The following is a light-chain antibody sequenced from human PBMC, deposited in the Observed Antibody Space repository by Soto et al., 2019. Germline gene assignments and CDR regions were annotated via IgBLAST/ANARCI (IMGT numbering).Light chain of an antibody. Sequence: DIVMTQSPDSLAVSLGETATINCKSSQTILYSSDNKNYLAWYQQRPGQPPKLLIYWASTRESGVPDRFSGSGSGTDFTLTISSLQAEDVAVYYCQQYYRTPRTFGQGTKVEIK. CDR2: WAS. V-gene: IGKV4-1*01. CDR3: QQYYRTPRT. J-gene: IGKJ1*01. CDR1: QTILYSSDNKNY.